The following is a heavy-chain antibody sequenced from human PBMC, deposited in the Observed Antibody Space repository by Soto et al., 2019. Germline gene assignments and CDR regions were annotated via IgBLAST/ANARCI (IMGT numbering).Heavy chain of an antibody. Sequence: SETLSLTCAVYGGSFSGYYWSWIRQPPGKGLEWIGEINYSGSTYYNPSLKSRVTISVDTSKNQFSLKLSSVTAADTAVYYCAMTREAEQWLAPPFDYWGQGTLVTVSS. J-gene: IGHJ4*02. CDR1: GGSFSGYY. CDR3: AMTREAEQWLAPPFDY. V-gene: IGHV4-34*01. D-gene: IGHD6-19*01. CDR2: INYSGST.